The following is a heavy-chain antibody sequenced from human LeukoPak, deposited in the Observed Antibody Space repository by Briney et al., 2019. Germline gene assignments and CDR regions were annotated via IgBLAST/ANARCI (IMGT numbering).Heavy chain of an antibody. CDR2: ISSSSSYI. CDR3: ARADPYYYDSSGYYYSGYYYGMDV. CDR1: GFTFSNYE. J-gene: IGHJ6*02. V-gene: IGHV3-21*01. Sequence: GGSLRLSCAASGFTFSNYEMNWVRQAPGKGLEWVSSISSSSSYIYYADSVKGRFTISRDNAKNSLYLQMNSLRAEDTAVYYCARADPYYYDSSGYYYSGYYYGMDVWGQGTTVTVSS. D-gene: IGHD3-22*01.